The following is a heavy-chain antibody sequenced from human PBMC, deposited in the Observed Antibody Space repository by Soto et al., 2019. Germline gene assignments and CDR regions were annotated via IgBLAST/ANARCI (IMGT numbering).Heavy chain of an antibody. Sequence: EVQLLESGGGLVQPGGSLRLSCAASGFTFSSYAMSWVRQAPGKGLEWVSAISGSGGSTYYADSLKGRFTISRDNYKNTLYLQMTSLRAEDTAVYYCAKGIKSTITRGYWGKGTVVTVS. CDR2: ISGSGGST. D-gene: IGHD5-12*01. CDR3: AKGIKSTITRGY. CDR1: GFTFSSYA. V-gene: IGHV3-23*01. J-gene: IGHJ4*02.